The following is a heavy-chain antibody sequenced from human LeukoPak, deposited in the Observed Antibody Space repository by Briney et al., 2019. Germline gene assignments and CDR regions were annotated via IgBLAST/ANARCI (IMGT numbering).Heavy chain of an antibody. D-gene: IGHD6-25*01. CDR2: INPNSGGT. CDR1: GYTFTGYY. CDR3: ARERLAATGYDY. J-gene: IGHJ4*02. Sequence: ASVKVSCKASGYTFTGYYMHWVRQAPGQGLEWMGWINPNSGGTNYAQKFQGRVTMTRDTSISTAYMELSRLRSDDTAVYYCARERLAATGYDYWGQGTLVTVSS. V-gene: IGHV1-2*02.